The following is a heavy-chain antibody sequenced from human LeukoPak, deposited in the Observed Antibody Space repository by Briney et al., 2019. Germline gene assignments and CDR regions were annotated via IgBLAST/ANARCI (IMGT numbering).Heavy chain of an antibody. CDR2: ISGSGGST. Sequence: PGGSLRLPCAASGFTFSSYAMSWVRQAPGKGLEWVSAISGSGGSTYYADSVKGRFTISRDNSKNTLYLQMNSLRAEDTAVYYCAKGQYYYDSSGDDYWGQGTLVTVSS. CDR3: AKGQYYYDSSGDDY. J-gene: IGHJ4*02. CDR1: GFTFSSYA. V-gene: IGHV3-23*01. D-gene: IGHD3-22*01.